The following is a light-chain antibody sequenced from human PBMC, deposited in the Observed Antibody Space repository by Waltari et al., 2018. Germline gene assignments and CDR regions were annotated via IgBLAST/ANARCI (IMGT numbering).Light chain of an antibody. V-gene: IGLV8-61*01. J-gene: IGLJ3*02. CDR2: STN. Sequence: QTVVTQEPSFSVSPGGTVTLNCGFRSSSVYTSYLPSWYQQTPGQAPRTLIYSTNTRSSGVPDRFAGSILGNKAALTITGAQADDESDYYCVLYMGGGIWVFGGGTKLTVL. CDR3: VLYMGGGIWV. CDR1: SSSVYTSYL.